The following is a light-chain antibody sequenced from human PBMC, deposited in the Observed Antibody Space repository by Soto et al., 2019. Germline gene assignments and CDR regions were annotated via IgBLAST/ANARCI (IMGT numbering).Light chain of an antibody. Sequence: EVVMTQSPVTLSVSPGERATLFCRASQSVRSHLAWFQQKPGQAPNLLIFGASTRATGVPARFSGSESGTEFTLTISSLQSEDVGLYFCQQYNDWPRTVGGGTKVDSK. J-gene: IGKJ4*01. V-gene: IGKV3-15*01. CDR3: QQYNDWPRT. CDR1: QSVRSH. CDR2: GAS.